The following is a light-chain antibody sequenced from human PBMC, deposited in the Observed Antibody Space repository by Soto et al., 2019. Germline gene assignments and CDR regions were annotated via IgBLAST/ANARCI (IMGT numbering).Light chain of an antibody. Sequence: QPVLTQSPSASASLGASVKLTCTLSSGHSTYAIAWHQQQPEKGPRYLMKLDSDGSHSKGDGIPDRFSGSSSGAERHLTISSLQSEDEADYYCQTWATVPDWVFGGGTKLTVL. V-gene: IGLV4-69*01. CDR3: QTWATVPDWV. J-gene: IGLJ3*02. CDR1: SGHSTYA. CDR2: LDSDGSH.